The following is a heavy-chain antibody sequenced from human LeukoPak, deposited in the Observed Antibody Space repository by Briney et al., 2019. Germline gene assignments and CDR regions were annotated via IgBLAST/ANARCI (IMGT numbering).Heavy chain of an antibody. CDR1: GFTFSSYS. CDR3: ARDSIFESSMDV. J-gene: IGHJ6*03. CDR2: ISSSSSYI. Sequence: KTGGSLRLSCAASGFTFSSYSMNWVRQAPGKGLEWVSSISSSSSYIYYADSVKGRFTISRDSAKNSLYLQMNSLRAEDTAVYYCARDSIFESSMDVWGKGTTVTVSS. V-gene: IGHV3-21*01. D-gene: IGHD3-3*01.